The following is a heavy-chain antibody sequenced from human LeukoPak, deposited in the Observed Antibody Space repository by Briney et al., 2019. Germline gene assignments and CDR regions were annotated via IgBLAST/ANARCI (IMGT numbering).Heavy chain of an antibody. V-gene: IGHV3-11*05. D-gene: IGHD2-15*01. CDR1: GFTFSDYY. CDR2: ISGSTSYT. J-gene: IGHJ6*02. Sequence: GGSLRLSCAASGFTFSDYYMSWIPQAPGKGLEWVSYISGSTSYTNYADSVKGRFTISRDNAKNSLYLQMNSLRAEDTAVYYCARDRSWGSGYNYGMDVWGQGTTVTVSS. CDR3: ARDRSWGSGYNYGMDV.